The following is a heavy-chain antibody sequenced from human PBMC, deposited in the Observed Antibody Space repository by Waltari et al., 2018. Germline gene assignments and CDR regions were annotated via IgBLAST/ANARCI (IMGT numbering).Heavy chain of an antibody. J-gene: IGHJ6*02. D-gene: IGHD4-17*01. CDR2: INQSGTT. CDR3: ARGPMLDYGANSGHYYYGMDV. V-gene: IGHV4-34*01. Sequence: QVQLQQWGAGLLKPSETLSLPCAVYGGSFRGYCWSWIRRSPGRGVEWIGEINQSGTTNYNPSLKSRVTTSVDTSKNQFSLKLSSVTAADTAVYYCARGPMLDYGANSGHYYYGMDVWGQGTTVTVSS. CDR1: GGSFRGYC.